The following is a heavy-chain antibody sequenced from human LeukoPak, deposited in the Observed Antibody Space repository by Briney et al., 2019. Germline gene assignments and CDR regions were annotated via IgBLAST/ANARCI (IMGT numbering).Heavy chain of an antibody. Sequence: PGGSLRLSCAASGFTFSSYAMSWVRQAPGKGLEWVSAISGSGGSTYYADSVKGRFTISRDNSKNTLYLQMNSLRAEVTAVYYCAKFLGVVPAARYYFDYWGQGTLVTVSS. CDR3: AKFLGVVPAARYYFDY. V-gene: IGHV3-23*01. J-gene: IGHJ4*02. CDR1: GFTFSSYA. CDR2: ISGSGGST. D-gene: IGHD2-2*01.